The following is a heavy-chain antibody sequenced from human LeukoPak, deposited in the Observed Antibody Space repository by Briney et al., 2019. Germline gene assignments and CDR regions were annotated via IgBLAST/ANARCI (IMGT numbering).Heavy chain of an antibody. V-gene: IGHV4-4*02. Sequence: SGTLSLTCAVSGGSISSSNWWSWVRQPPGKGLEWIGEIYHSGSTNYNPSLKSRVTISVDTSKNQFSLKLSSVTAADTAVYYCAGSIPGQFLSSAYWGQGTLVTVSS. CDR2: IYHSGST. D-gene: IGHD3-10*01. CDR1: GGSISSSNW. J-gene: IGHJ4*02. CDR3: AGSIPGQFLSSAY.